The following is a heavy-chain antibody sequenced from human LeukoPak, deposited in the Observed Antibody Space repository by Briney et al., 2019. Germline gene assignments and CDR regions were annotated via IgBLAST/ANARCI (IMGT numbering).Heavy chain of an antibody. J-gene: IGHJ4*02. D-gene: IGHD1-1*01. CDR2: IRYDGCNK. V-gene: IGHV3-30*02. CDR3: ARDGGTFDY. Sequence: GGSLRLSCAASGFTFSSYGMHWVRQAPGKGLEWVAFIRYDGCNKYYADSVKGRFTISRDNAKNSLYLQMNSLRAEDTAVYYCARDGGTFDYWGQGTLVTVSS. CDR1: GFTFSSYG.